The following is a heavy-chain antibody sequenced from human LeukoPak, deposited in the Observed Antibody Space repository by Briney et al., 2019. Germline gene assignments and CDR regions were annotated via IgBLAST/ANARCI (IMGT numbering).Heavy chain of an antibody. CDR2: INHSGST. CDR1: GGSFSGYY. D-gene: IGHD5-18*01. J-gene: IGHJ4*02. V-gene: IGHV4-34*01. CDR3: ARGGYSYGFGPGDLYY. Sequence: SETLSLTCAVYGGSFSGYYWSWIRQPPGEGLEWIGEINHSGSTNYNPSLKSRVTISVDTSKNQFSLKLSSVTAADTAVYYCARGGYSYGFGPGDLYYWGQGTLVTVSS.